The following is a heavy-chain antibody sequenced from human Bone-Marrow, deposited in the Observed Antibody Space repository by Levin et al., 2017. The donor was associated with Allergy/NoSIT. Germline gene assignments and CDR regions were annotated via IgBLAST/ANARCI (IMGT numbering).Heavy chain of an antibody. CDR1: GHTFTSYG. Sequence: GASVKVSCQASGHTFTSYGFSWVRQAPAQGLEWMGWISANNGHTNYAQKFQGRVTMTTDTSTSTAYLELTSLRPDDTAVYYCAIMNVWEWFPPSTSWIYPWGQGTLVTVSS. V-gene: IGHV1-18*01. CDR2: ISANNGHT. J-gene: IGHJ5*02. D-gene: IGHD3-3*01. CDR3: AIMNVWEWFPPSTSWIYP.